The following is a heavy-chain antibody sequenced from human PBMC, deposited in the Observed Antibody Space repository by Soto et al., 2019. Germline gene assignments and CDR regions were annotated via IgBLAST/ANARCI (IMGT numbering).Heavy chain of an antibody. J-gene: IGHJ3*02. CDR3: ARHFGRADAFDI. CDR1: GGSISSYY. CDR2: IYYSGST. D-gene: IGHD3-3*01. V-gene: IGHV4-59*08. Sequence: SETLSLTCTVSGGSISSYYWSWIRQPPGKGLEWIGYIYYSGSTNYNPSLKSRVTISADTSKNQFSLKLSSVTAADTAVYYCARHFGRADAFDIWGQGTMVTVSS.